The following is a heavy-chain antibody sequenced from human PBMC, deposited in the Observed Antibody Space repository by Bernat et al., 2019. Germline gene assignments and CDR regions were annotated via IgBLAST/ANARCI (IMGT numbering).Heavy chain of an antibody. Sequence: EVQLVESGGGLVKPGGSLRLSCAASGFTFSNAWMSWVRQAPGKGLEWVGRIKSKTDGGTTDYAAPGKGRFTISRDDSKNTLYLQMNSLKTEDTAVYYWTTGHDFWSGYYDAEYFQHWGQGTLVTVSS. CDR1: GFTFSNAW. V-gene: IGHV3-15*01. D-gene: IGHD3-3*01. CDR2: IKSKTDGGTT. CDR3: TTGHDFWSGYYDAEYFQH. J-gene: IGHJ1*01.